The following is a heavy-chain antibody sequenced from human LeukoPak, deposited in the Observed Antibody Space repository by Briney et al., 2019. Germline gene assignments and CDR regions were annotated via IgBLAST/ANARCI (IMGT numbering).Heavy chain of an antibody. J-gene: IGHJ3*02. V-gene: IGHV3-64D*06. Sequence: PGRSLRLSCAASGFTFSSYGMHWVRQAPGKGLEYVSAISSNGGSTYYADSVKGRFTISRDNSKNTLYLQMSSLRAEDTAVYYCVKEGDDSGYDDGAFDIWGQGTMVTVSS. CDR2: ISSNGGST. CDR3: VKEGDDSGYDDGAFDI. D-gene: IGHD5-12*01. CDR1: GFTFSSYG.